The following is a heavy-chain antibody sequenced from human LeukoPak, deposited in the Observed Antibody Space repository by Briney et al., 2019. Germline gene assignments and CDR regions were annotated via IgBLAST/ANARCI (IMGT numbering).Heavy chain of an antibody. J-gene: IGHJ4*02. V-gene: IGHV3-74*01. D-gene: IGHD3-10*02. CDR1: GFTFNTNW. CDR2: INGDGSTT. Sequence: GGSLRLSCASSGFTFNTNWMHWVRQAPGKGLVWVSCINGDGSTTTYADSVKGRFTISRDNAKNTVYMLINNLRPEDAAVYYCARDRYYVPDNWGQGTLVTVSS. CDR3: ARDRYYVPDN.